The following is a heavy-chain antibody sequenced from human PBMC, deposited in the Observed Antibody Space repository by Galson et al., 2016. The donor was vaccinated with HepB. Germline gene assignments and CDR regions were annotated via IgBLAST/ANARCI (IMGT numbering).Heavy chain of an antibody. V-gene: IGHV3-30-3*01. Sequence: SLRLSCAVSGFTFRNYAMHWVRRAPGKGLEWAAVISYDGSKKYYADSLKGRFTISRDNSKSTMYLQMNSLRPDDSAVYYCARDPSGTTKALEYWGQGSLVSVSS. CDR1: GFTFRNYA. D-gene: IGHD1-26*01. CDR2: ISYDGSKK. J-gene: IGHJ4*02. CDR3: ARDPSGTTKALEY.